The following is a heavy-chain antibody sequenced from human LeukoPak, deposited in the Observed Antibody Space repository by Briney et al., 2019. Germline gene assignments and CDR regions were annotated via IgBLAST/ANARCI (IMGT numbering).Heavy chain of an antibody. D-gene: IGHD3-22*01. CDR1: RFTFSSFA. J-gene: IGHJ4*02. CDR3: AKDRDSSGYPFDY. Sequence: PGGSLRLSCAASRFTFSSFAMSWVRQAPGKGLEWVSGISGSGDGTYYADSVKGRFTISRDNSKNTLYLQMNSLRAEDTAVYYCAKDRDSSGYPFDYWGQGTLVTFSS. V-gene: IGHV3-23*01. CDR2: ISGSGDGT.